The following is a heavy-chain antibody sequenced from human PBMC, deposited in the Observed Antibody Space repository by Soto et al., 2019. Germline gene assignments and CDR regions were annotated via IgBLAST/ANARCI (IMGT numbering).Heavy chain of an antibody. J-gene: IGHJ4*02. CDR1: GYSVSSSDYY. Sequence: PSETLSLTCSVSGYSVSSSDYYWAWIRQPPGKGLEWIGSMLYSGLTYYNPSLKSRVTLSVDTSKNQFSVRLNSVTASDTAVYYCARSQRGRTAFTFDSWGQGVLVTVSS. V-gene: IGHV4-39*01. D-gene: IGHD1-26*01. CDR3: ARSQRGRTAFTFDS. CDR2: MLYSGLT.